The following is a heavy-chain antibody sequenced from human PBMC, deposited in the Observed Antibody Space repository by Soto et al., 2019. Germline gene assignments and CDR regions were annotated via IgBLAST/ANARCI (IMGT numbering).Heavy chain of an antibody. V-gene: IGHV4-59*01. J-gene: IGHJ4*02. Sequence: PSETLSLTCTISGGSISPYYWSWIRQPPGQALEWIGYIYDSGSPYYNPSLRSRVIISADTSKNQISLKLTSATAADTAVYYCARGVGSSPPRYWGRGTLVTVSS. D-gene: IGHD1-26*01. CDR3: ARGVGSSPPRY. CDR2: IYDSGSP. CDR1: GGSISPYY.